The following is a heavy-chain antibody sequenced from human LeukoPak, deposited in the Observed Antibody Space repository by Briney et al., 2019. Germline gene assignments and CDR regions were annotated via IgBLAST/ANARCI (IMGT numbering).Heavy chain of an antibody. D-gene: IGHD1-26*01. CDR3: ARDRSGSHYRNDAFDI. CDR2: IYYSGST. V-gene: IGHV4-59*01. CDR1: GVSISSYY. J-gene: IGHJ3*02. Sequence: SETLSLTCTVSGVSISSYYWSWIRQPPGKGLEWIGYIYYSGSTNYNPSLKSRVTISVDRSKNQFSLKLSSVTAADTAVYYCARDRSGSHYRNDAFDIWGQGTMVTVSS.